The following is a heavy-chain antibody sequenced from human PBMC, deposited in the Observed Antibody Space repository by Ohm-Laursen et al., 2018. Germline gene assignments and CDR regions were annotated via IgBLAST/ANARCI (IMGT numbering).Heavy chain of an antibody. J-gene: IGHJ4*02. Sequence: GSLRLSCTASGFTFRIYTMSWVRQAPGKGLEWVAAISSSGGHTYYADSVTGRVSISRDNSKNTVSLQMDRLRDDDTAVYYCAKLGDDSAYGGYWGQGTLVTVSS. V-gene: IGHV3-23*01. D-gene: IGHD5-12*01. CDR1: GFTFRIYT. CDR3: AKLGDDSAYGGY. CDR2: ISSSGGHT.